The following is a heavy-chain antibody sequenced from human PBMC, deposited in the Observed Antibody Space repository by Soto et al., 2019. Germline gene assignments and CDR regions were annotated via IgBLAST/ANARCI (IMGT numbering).Heavy chain of an antibody. V-gene: IGHV1-18*01. D-gene: IGHD3-22*01. CDR3: APLNYYDSSAEALFDY. J-gene: IGHJ4*02. CDR1: GYPFTSYG. CDR2: INTYNGNT. Sequence: ASVKVSCKASGYPFTSYGISWVRQAPGQGLEWMGRINTYNGNTIFAQKLQGRVTMTADTSTNTAYMELSSLRSEDTAVYYCAPLNYYDSSAEALFDYWGQGNLVTVSS.